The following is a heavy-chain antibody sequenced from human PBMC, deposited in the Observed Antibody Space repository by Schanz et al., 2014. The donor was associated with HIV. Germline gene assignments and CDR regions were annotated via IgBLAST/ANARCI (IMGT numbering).Heavy chain of an antibody. J-gene: IGHJ4*02. V-gene: IGHV3-48*02. CDR2: ISGSGSSK. CDR1: GFIFNTQS. Sequence: EVRLVESGGGVVQPGGSLRLSCVASGFIFNTQSLNWVRQAPGKGLEWISYISGSGSSKYYANSVKGRFTISRDTAKNSLYLQMDSLRDEDTAVYYCAKAAVTDYLDYWGQGTLVTVSS. CDR3: AKAAVTDYLDY. D-gene: IGHD2-21*02.